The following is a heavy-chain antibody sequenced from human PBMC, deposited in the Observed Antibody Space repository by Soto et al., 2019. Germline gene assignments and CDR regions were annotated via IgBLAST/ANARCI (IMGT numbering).Heavy chain of an antibody. D-gene: IGHD3-10*01. Sequence: QVHLVESGGGVVQPGRSLRLACASSGFSFSTYAMHWVRQAPGKGLEWVAVIWYDGRNKYYADSVKGRFTISRDNSNNTLYLEMNSLRAEDTAVYYCARGAQDYLRLTYRYCNYWGQGTLVTVSS. CDR1: GFSFSTYA. CDR2: IWYDGRNK. CDR3: ARGAQDYLRLTYRYCNY. J-gene: IGHJ1*01. V-gene: IGHV3-33*01.